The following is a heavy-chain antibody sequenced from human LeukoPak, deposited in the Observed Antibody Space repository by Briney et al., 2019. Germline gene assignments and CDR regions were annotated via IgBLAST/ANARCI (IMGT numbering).Heavy chain of an antibody. CDR1: GGSFSGYY. D-gene: IGHD4-11*01. V-gene: IGHV4-34*01. CDR2: INHSGST. Sequence: TSETLSLTCAVYGGSFSGYYWSWIRQPPGKGLEWIGEINHSGSTNYNPSLKSRVTTSVDTSKNQFSLKLSSVTAADTAVYYCARGGAVFGYSRARWFDPWGQGTLVTVSS. CDR3: ARGGAVFGYSRARWFDP. J-gene: IGHJ5*02.